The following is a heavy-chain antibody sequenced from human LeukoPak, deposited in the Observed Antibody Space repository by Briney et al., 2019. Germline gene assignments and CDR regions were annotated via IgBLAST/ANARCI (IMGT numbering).Heavy chain of an antibody. V-gene: IGHV1-46*01. CDR1: GYTFTSYY. CDR3: ARPQGRAQPFDY. CDR2: INSSGGST. Sequence: ASVKVSCKASGYTFTSYYMHWVRQAPGQGLEWMGIINSSGGSTSYAQKFQGRVTMTRDMSTSTVYMELSSLRSEDTAVYYCARPQGRAQPFDYWGQGTLVTVSS. J-gene: IGHJ4*02. D-gene: IGHD3-10*01.